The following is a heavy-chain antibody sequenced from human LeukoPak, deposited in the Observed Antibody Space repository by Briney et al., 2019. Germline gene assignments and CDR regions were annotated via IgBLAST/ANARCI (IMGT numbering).Heavy chain of an antibody. Sequence: GGSLRLSCAASGFTFSSYSMNWVRQAPGKGLEWVSSISSSSSYIYYADSVKGRFTISRDNAKNSLYLQMNSLRAEDTAVYYCARAEGQWLDYYYYMDVWGKGTTVTVSS. J-gene: IGHJ6*03. CDR3: ARAEGQWLDYYYYMDV. CDR1: GFTFSSYS. D-gene: IGHD6-19*01. V-gene: IGHV3-21*01. CDR2: ISSSSSYI.